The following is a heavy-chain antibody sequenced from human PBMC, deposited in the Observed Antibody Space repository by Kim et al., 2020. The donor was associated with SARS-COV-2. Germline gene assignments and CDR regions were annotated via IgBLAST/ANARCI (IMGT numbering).Heavy chain of an antibody. V-gene: IGHV4-31*03. Sequence: SETLSLTCSVSGASIDTGTYYWSWIRQHPGQGLEWIGYVFYSGKTDYNPSLKSRVIISVDTSRNQFSLRLTSVTAADTAVYYCARDGRYFYDASGRYNSYYGMDVWGQGTTVSVSS. D-gene: IGHD3-22*01. CDR1: GASIDTGTYY. CDR2: VFYSGKT. CDR3: ARDGRYFYDASGRYNSYYGMDV. J-gene: IGHJ6*02.